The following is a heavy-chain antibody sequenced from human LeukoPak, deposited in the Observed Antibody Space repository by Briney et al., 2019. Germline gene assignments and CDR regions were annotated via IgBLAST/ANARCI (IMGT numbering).Heavy chain of an antibody. D-gene: IGHD1-26*01. CDR1: GGSFSGYY. Sequence: SETLSLTCAVYGGSFSGYYWSWIRQPPGKGLEWIGEINHSGSTYYNPSLKSRVTISVDTSKNQFSLKLSSVTAADTAVYYCARRVGAFDYWGQGTLVTVSS. CDR2: INHSGST. CDR3: ARRVGAFDY. J-gene: IGHJ4*02. V-gene: IGHV4-34*01.